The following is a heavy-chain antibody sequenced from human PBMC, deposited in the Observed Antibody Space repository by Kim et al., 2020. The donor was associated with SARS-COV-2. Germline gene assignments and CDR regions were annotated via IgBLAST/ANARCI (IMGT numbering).Heavy chain of an antibody. D-gene: IGHD3-10*01. CDR3: AKDRGYGSGTFYYYGMDV. V-gene: IGHV3-30*02. Sequence: VKGRFTISRDNSKNTLYLQMNRLRAEDTAVYYCAKDRGYGSGTFYYYGMDVWGQGTTVTVSS. J-gene: IGHJ6*02.